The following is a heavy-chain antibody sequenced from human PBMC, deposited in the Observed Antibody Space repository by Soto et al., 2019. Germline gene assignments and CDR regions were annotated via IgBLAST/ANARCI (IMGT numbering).Heavy chain of an antibody. D-gene: IGHD3-16*01. CDR3: TTDNSQHGMITFGGVYRAFDI. J-gene: IGHJ3*02. CDR1: GFTFSNAW. CDR2: IKSKTDGGTT. V-gene: IGHV3-15*01. Sequence: EVQLVESGGGLVKPGGSLRLSCAASGFTFSNAWMSWVRQAPGKGLEWVGRIKSKTDGGTTDYAAPVKGRFTIPRDDSKNTLYLQMNSLKTEDTALYYCTTDNSQHGMITFGGVYRAFDIWGQGTMVTVSS.